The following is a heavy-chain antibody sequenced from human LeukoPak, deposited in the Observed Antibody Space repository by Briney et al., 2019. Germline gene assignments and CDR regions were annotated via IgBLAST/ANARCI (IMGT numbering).Heavy chain of an antibody. J-gene: IGHJ3*02. CDR1: GFALSSYA. V-gene: IGHV3-66*01. CDR2: IYSGGST. D-gene: IGHD3-16*02. Sequence: GGSLRLSCAASGFALSSYAMSWVRQAPGKGLEWVSVIYSGGSTYYADSVKGRFTISRHNAKNSLYLQMNSLRAEDTAVYYCARVSAGVIGMKDVFDIWGQGTMVTVSS. CDR3: ARVSAGVIGMKDVFDI.